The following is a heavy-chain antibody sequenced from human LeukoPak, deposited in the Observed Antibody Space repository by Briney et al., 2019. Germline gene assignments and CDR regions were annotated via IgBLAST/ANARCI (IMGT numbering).Heavy chain of an antibody. CDR3: AREGQGYGGKDY. Sequence: RGSLSLSRVASGFTFSSHWMTWVSQAPGKGLEWVANIKQDGSEKHYVDSVKGRFTISRDDAKNSLFLQMSSLRAEDTAVYYCAREGQGYGGKDYWGQGSQPSVSS. J-gene: IGHJ4*02. CDR1: GFTFSSHW. CDR2: IKQDGSEK. D-gene: IGHD4-23*01. V-gene: IGHV3-7*05.